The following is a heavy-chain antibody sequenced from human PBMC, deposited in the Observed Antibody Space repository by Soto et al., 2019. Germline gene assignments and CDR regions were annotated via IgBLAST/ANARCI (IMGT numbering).Heavy chain of an antibody. CDR3: GAYGSGSYYNGPYYFDY. V-gene: IGHV3-30-3*01. D-gene: IGHD3-10*01. CDR1: GFTFSSYA. J-gene: IGHJ4*02. CDR2: ISYDGSNK. Sequence: GSLRLSCAASGFTFSSYAMHWVRQAPGKGLEWVAVISYDGSNKYYADSVKGRFTISRDNSKNTLYLQMNSLRAEDTAVYYCGAYGSGSYYNGPYYFDYWGQGTLVTVSS.